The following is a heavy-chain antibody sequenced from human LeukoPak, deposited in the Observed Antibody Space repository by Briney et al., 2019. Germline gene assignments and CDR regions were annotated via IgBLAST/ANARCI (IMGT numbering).Heavy chain of an antibody. D-gene: IGHD4-23*01. J-gene: IGHJ6*03. Sequence: GGSLRLSCAASGFTFDDYAMHWVRQAPGKGLEWVSLISWDGGSTYYADSVKGRFTISRDNSTNSLYLQMNSLRAEDTALYYCAKGDYGGHYYYYYMDVWGKGTTVTVSS. CDR3: AKGDYGGHYYYYYMDV. CDR2: ISWDGGST. V-gene: IGHV3-43D*04. CDR1: GFTFDDYA.